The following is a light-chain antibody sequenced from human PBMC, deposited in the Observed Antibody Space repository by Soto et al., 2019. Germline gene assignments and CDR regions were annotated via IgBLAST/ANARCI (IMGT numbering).Light chain of an antibody. V-gene: IGKV1-5*03. CDR2: KAS. J-gene: IGKJ1*01. Sequence: DIQMTQSPSTLSGSVGDRVTITCLAIQTISSWLSWYQQKPGKAPKLVIYKASSLKSGVPSRFRGSGSGTEFTLTISSLQPDDFATYYCQQYNSYPWTFGQGTKVDIK. CDR3: QQYNSYPWT. CDR1: QTISSW.